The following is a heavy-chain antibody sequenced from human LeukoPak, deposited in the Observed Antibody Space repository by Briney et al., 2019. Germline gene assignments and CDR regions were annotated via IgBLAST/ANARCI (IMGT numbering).Heavy chain of an antibody. CDR1: GFTFSSYG. CDR2: IWNDGSKK. Sequence: PGGSLRLSCAASGFTFSSYGVHWVRHAPRKGMGWVTVIWNDGSKKYYAASVKGRFTISRDNSKNTLYLQMNSLTAEDTAVYYCARDKGPYYFDQWGQGTLLTVSS. V-gene: IGHV3-33*01. J-gene: IGHJ4*02. CDR3: ARDKGPYYFDQ.